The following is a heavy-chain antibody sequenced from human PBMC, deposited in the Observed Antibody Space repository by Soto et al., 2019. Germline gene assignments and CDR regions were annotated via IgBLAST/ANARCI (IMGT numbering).Heavy chain of an antibody. CDR2: IIPIFGIA. V-gene: IGHV1-69*08. D-gene: IGHD2-2*01. CDR1: GGTFSRYS. J-gene: IGHJ6*02. Sequence: QVQLVQSGAEVKKPGSSVKVSCKASGGTFSRYSITWVRQAPGHGLEWIGRIIPIFGIASYAQKFQGRVTITADEPTGTAYMELSSLRSDDTAVYYCAREDRDRETGLVPAAIDGMDVWGQGTTVTVSS. CDR3: AREDRDRETGLVPAAIDGMDV.